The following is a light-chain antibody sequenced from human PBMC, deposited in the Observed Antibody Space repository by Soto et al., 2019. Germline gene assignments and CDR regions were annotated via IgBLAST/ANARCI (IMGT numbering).Light chain of an antibody. CDR2: DAS. Sequence: EILLTQSPATLSLSPGERATLSCRASQSVSTYLVWYQQKPGQAPRLLIYDASNRATGIPARFSGSGSGTDFTLTISSLEPEDFAVYYCQQRSNWPPITFGQGTRLEI. CDR1: QSVSTY. V-gene: IGKV3-11*01. J-gene: IGKJ5*01. CDR3: QQRSNWPPIT.